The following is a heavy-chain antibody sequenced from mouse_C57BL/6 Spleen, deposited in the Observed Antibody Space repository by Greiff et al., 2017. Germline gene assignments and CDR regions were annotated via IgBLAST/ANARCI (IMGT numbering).Heavy chain of an antibody. CDR3: AWSNNVDAMDY. J-gene: IGHJ4*01. V-gene: IGHV1-22*01. CDR2: INPNNGGT. D-gene: IGHD2-5*01. Sequence: VQLQQSGPELVKPGASVKMSCKASGYTFTDYNMHWVQQSPGKSLEWIGYINPNNGGTSYNQKFKGKATLSVNKSSSTAYMELRSLTSEDAAVYYCAWSNNVDAMDYWGQGTSVTVSS. CDR1: GYTFTDYN.